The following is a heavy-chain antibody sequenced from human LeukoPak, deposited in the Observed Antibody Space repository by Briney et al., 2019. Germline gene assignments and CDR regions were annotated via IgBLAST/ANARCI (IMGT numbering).Heavy chain of an antibody. V-gene: IGHV3-53*01. CDR1: GFTVSSNY. Sequence: GGSLRLSCAASGFTVSSNYMSWVRQAPGTGLEWVSVIYSGGSTSYADSVKGRFTISRDNSKNTLYLQMNSLRAEDTAVYYCARDSVWFWGQGTLVTVSS. J-gene: IGHJ4*02. CDR3: ARDSVWF. CDR2: IYSGGST. D-gene: IGHD3-16*01.